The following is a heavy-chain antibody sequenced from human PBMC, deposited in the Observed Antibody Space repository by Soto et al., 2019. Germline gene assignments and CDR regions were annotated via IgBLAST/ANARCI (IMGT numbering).Heavy chain of an antibody. V-gene: IGHV3-21*01. D-gene: IGHD5-12*01. Sequence: GGSLRLSCAASGFTFSSYSMNWVRQAPGKGLEWVSSISSSSSYIYYADSVKGRFTISRDNAKNSLYLQMNSLRAEDTAVYYCARGQAYSGYDGYFDYWGQGTLVTVSS. J-gene: IGHJ4*02. CDR3: ARGQAYSGYDGYFDY. CDR2: ISSSSSYI. CDR1: GFTFSSYS.